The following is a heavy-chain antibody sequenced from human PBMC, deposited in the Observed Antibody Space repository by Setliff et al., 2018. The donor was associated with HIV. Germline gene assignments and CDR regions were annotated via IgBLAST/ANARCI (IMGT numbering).Heavy chain of an antibody. CDR3: TRGGSMTTLTT. CDR2: IYYNVNN. V-gene: IGHV4-59*11. Sequence: ETLSLTCAVSGVSISSQYWSWIRQPPGKGLEWIGFIYYNVNNNYNPSLKSRVSISVDTSKNQFSLRLSSVTAADTAVYYCTRGGSMTTLTTWGQGTLVTVS. D-gene: IGHD4-4*01. CDR1: GVSISSQY. J-gene: IGHJ4*02.